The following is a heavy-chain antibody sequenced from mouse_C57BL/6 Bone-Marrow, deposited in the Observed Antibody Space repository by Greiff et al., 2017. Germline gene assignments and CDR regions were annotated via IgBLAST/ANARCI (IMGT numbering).Heavy chain of an antibody. CDR3: AREFYYYVSSFEGYFAY. CDR1: GYTFTSYT. D-gene: IGHD1-1*01. V-gene: IGHV1-4*01. Sequence: VQLQQSGAELARPGASVKMSCKASGYTFTSYTMHWVKQRPGQGLEWIGYINPSSGYTKYNQKFKDKATLTADKSSSTAYMQLCSLTSEYSAFYYCAREFYYYVSSFEGYFAYWGQGTTLTVSS. CDR2: INPSSGYT. J-gene: IGHJ2*01.